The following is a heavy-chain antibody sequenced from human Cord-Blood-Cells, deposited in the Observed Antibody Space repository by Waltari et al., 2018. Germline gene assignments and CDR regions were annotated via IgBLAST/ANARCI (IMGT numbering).Heavy chain of an antibody. J-gene: IGHJ4*02. CDR2: ISYDGSNK. D-gene: IGHD3-10*01. CDR1: GFTFNSYA. CDR3: ARDRGVY. Sequence: VQLVEAGGGVVQPGWSLSLSCAASGFTFNSYAMHGVRQAPGKGLEWVAVISYDGSNKYYADSVKCRFTISRDNSKNTLYLQMNSLRAEDTAVYYCARDRGVYWGQGTLVTVSS. V-gene: IGHV3-30-3*01.